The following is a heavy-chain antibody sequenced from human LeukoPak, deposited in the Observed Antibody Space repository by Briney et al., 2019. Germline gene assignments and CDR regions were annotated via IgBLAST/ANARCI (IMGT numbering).Heavy chain of an antibody. CDR2: ISSSGRST. V-gene: IGHV3-11*01. Sequence: PGGSLRLSCAASGFTFSDYYMSWIRQAPGKGLEWVSYISSSGRSTYYADPVKGRFTISRDNSKSTLYLQMNSLRAEDTAVYYCAKDRLESWSGFYFGLFDYWGQGALVTVAS. D-gene: IGHD3-3*01. CDR3: AKDRLESWSGFYFGLFDY. CDR1: GFTFSDYY. J-gene: IGHJ4*02.